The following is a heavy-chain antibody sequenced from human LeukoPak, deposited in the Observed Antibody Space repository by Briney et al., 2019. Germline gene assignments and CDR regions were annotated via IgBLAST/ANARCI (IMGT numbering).Heavy chain of an antibody. V-gene: IGHV3-74*01. D-gene: IGHD3-10*01. Sequence: PGGSLRLSCAASGFXFSRYWIDWVRQAPGKGLVWVSRINSDGSSTTYADSVKGRFTISRGNARDTLYLQMNSLRAEDTAVYYCARGGYYSSGTHDYWGQGTLVTVSS. J-gene: IGHJ4*02. CDR2: INSDGSST. CDR1: GFXFSRYW. CDR3: ARGGYYSSGTHDY.